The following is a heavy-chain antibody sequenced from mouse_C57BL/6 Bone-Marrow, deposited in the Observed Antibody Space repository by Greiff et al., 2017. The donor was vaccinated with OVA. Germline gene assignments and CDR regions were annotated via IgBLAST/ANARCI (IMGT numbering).Heavy chain of an antibody. V-gene: IGHV10-1*01. Sequence: EVQGVESGGGLVQPKGSLKLSCAASGFSFNTYAMNWVRQAPGKGLEWVARIRSKSNNYATYYADSVKDRFTISRDDSESMLYLQMNNLKTEDTAMYYCVRHNWDEYFDVWGTGTTVTVSS. CDR1: GFSFNTYA. CDR3: VRHNWDEYFDV. D-gene: IGHD4-1*01. J-gene: IGHJ1*03. CDR2: IRSKSNNYAT.